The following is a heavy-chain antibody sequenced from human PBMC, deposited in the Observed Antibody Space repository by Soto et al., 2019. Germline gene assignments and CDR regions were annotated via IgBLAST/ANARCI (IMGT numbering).Heavy chain of an antibody. V-gene: IGHV3-15*07. D-gene: IGHD2-2*01. CDR2: IKSKTDGGTT. Sequence: GGSLRLSCAASGFTFSNAWMNWVRQAPGKGLEWVGRIKSKTDGGTTDYAAPVKGRFTISRDDSKNTLYLQMNSLKTEDTAVYYCTTDRSDCSSTSFYQLRRAYGMDFPCKGT. CDR1: GFTFSNAW. CDR3: TTDRSDCSSTSFYQLRRAYGMDF. J-gene: IGHJ6*04.